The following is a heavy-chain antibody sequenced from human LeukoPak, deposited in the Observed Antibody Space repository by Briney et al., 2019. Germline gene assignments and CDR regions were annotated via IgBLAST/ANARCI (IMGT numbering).Heavy chain of an antibody. D-gene: IGHD5-24*01. CDR1: GFTFSSYA. CDR3: TRVGYIDEGIDH. Sequence: GGSLRLSCAASGFTFSSYAMHWVRQAPGKGPEWVAVISYDGSNKYYADSVKGRFTISRDNSKNTLYLQMNSLRAEDTAIYYCTRVGYIDEGIDHWGQGTLVTVSS. J-gene: IGHJ4*02. V-gene: IGHV3-30-3*01. CDR2: ISYDGSNK.